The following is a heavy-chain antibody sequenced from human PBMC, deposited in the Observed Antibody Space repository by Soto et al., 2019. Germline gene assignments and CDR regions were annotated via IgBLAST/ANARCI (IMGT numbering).Heavy chain of an antibody. CDR2: IIPIFGTA. J-gene: IGHJ3*02. CDR3: ARSAGGVVTAAFDI. Sequence: SVKVSCKASGGTFSSYAISWVRQAPGQGLEWMGGIIPIFGTANYAQKFQGRVTITADESTSTAYMELSSLRSEDTAVYYCARSAGGVVTAAFDIWGQGTMVTVSS. V-gene: IGHV1-69*13. CDR1: GGTFSSYA. D-gene: IGHD2-21*02.